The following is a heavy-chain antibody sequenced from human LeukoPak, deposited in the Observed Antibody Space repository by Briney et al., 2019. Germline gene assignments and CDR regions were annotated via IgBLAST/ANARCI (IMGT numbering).Heavy chain of an antibody. CDR2: ISGNGAST. J-gene: IGHJ4*02. D-gene: IGHD2-15*01. Sequence: PGGSLRLSCAASGFTFSSYAMRWVRQAPGKGLEWVSAISGNGASTYYADSVKGRFTISRDNSKNTLYLQLNSLRAEDTAIYYCAKNVRTGGSCYSPVDYWGQGTLVTVSS. CDR1: GFTFSSYA. CDR3: AKNVRTGGSCYSPVDY. V-gene: IGHV3-23*01.